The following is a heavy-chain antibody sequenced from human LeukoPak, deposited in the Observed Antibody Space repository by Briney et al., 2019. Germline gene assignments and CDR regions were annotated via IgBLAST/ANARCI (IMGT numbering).Heavy chain of an antibody. CDR1: GGSISSSSYY. V-gene: IGHV4-39*07. Sequence: PSETLSLTCTVSGGSISSSSYYWGWIRQPPGKGLERIGSIYYSGSTYYNPSLKSRVTISVDTSKNQFSLKLSSVTAADTAVYYCARDLPRSYGGFDPWGQGTLVTVSS. D-gene: IGHD5-18*01. CDR3: ARDLPRSYGGFDP. J-gene: IGHJ5*02. CDR2: IYYSGST.